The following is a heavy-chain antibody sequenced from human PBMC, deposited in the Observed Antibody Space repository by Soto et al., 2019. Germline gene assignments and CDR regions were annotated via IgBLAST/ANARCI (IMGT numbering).Heavy chain of an antibody. CDR2: IIPIFGTA. V-gene: IGHV1-69*01. D-gene: IGHD3-10*01. Sequence: QVQLVQSGAEVKKPGSSVKVSCKASGGTFSSYAISWVRQAPGQGLEWMGGIIPIFGTANYAQKFQGRVTITADESTSTAYMELSSLRSEDTAVYYGAREESLRGGGSGSYDYGMDVWGQGTTVTVSS. J-gene: IGHJ6*02. CDR3: AREESLRGGGSGSYDYGMDV. CDR1: GGTFSSYA.